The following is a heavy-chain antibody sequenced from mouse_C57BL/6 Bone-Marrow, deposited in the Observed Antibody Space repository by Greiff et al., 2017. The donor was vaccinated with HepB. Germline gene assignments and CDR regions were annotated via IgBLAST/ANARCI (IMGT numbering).Heavy chain of an antibody. J-gene: IGHJ2*01. CDR2: SRNKANDYTT. Sequence: EVQGVESGGGLVQSGRSLRLSCATSGFTFSDFYMEWVRQAPGKGLEWIAASRNKANDYTTEYSASVKGRFIVSRDTSQSILYLQMNALRAEDTAIYYCARETGGVFDYWGQGTTLTVSS. D-gene: IGHD4-1*01. CDR3: ARETGGVFDY. V-gene: IGHV7-1*01. CDR1: GFTFSDFY.